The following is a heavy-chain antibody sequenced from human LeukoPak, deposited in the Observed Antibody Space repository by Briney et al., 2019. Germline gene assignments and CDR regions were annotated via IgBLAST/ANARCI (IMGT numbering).Heavy chain of an antibody. CDR1: GGSISSYY. V-gene: IGHV4-59*08. Sequence: PSETLSLTCTVSGGSISSYYWSWIRQPPGKGLEWIGYIYYSGSTNYNPSLKSRVTISVDTSKNQFSLKLSSVTAADTAVYYCARARAIYCGGDCYPIGYWGQGTLVTVSS. CDR3: ARARAIYCGGDCYPIGY. CDR2: IYYSGST. D-gene: IGHD2-21*02. J-gene: IGHJ4*02.